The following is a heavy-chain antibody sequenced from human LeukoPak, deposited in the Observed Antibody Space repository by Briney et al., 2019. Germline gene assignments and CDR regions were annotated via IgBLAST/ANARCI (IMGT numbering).Heavy chain of an antibody. CDR3: ARTHYLGDFWSGYHYYFDY. J-gene: IGHJ4*02. CDR1: GYTFTSYD. D-gene: IGHD3-3*01. CDR2: MNPNSGNT. V-gene: IGHV1-8*03. Sequence: KPGASVKVSCKASGYTFTSYDINWVRQATGQGLEWMGWMNPNSGNTGYAQKFQGRVTITRNTSISTAYMELSSLRSKDTAVYYCARTHYLGDFWSGYHYYFDYWGQGTLVTVSS.